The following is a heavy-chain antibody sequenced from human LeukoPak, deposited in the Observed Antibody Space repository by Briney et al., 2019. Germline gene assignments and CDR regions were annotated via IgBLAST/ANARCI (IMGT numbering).Heavy chain of an antibody. J-gene: IGHJ3*02. CDR3: ARHMTVTYDAFDI. D-gene: IGHD3-22*01. Sequence: SETLSLTCTVSGYSISSGYYWGWIRQPPGKGLEWIGSIYHSGSTKYNPSLKSRVTISVDTSERQFSLKLSSVTAADTAAYYCARHMTVTYDAFDIWGQGTMVTVSS. CDR1: GYSISSGYY. V-gene: IGHV4-38-2*02. CDR2: IYHSGST.